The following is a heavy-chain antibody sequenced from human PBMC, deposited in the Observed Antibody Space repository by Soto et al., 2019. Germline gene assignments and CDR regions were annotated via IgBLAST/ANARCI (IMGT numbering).Heavy chain of an antibody. CDR2: MYNTGST. CDR1: GGSFSPNY. CDR3: ARDLWGYCGTDCFPLDV. D-gene: IGHD2-21*02. Sequence: SETLSLTCTVSGGSFSPNYWSWIRQPPGKGLEWIGYMYNTGSTVYNPSFKSRVTISVDTSKNQFSLQLNSVTAADTAVYYCARDLWGYCGTDCFPLDVWGQGTTVTVSS. J-gene: IGHJ6*02. V-gene: IGHV4-59*01.